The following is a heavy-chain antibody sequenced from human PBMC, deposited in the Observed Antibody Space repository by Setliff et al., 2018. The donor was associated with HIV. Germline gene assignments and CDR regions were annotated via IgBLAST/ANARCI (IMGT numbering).Heavy chain of an antibody. J-gene: IGHJ6*03. Sequence: ASVKVSCKASGGTFSSYTISWVRQAPGQGLEWMGRIIPILGIANYAQKFQGRVTITADKSTSTAYMELSSLRSEDTAVYYCARGGWSYGVVNYYYYYMDVWGKGTTVTVSS. V-gene: IGHV1-69*02. D-gene: IGHD1-26*01. CDR1: GGTFSSYT. CDR3: ARGGWSYGVVNYYYYYMDV. CDR2: IIPILGIA.